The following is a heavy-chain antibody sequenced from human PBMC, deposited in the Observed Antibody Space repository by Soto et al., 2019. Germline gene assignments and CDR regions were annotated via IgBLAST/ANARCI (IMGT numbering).Heavy chain of an antibody. D-gene: IGHD2-15*01. CDR2: TYYRSKWYN. CDR1: GDSVSSNSAA. J-gene: IGHJ6*02. V-gene: IGHV6-1*01. Sequence: PSQTLSLTCAISGDSVSSNSAAWNWIRQSPSRGLEWLGRTYYRSKWYNDYAVSVKSRITINPDTSKNQFSLQLNSVTPEDTAVYYCARDLGCGGSCYWGYYYYGMDVWGQGTTVTVSS. CDR3: ARDLGCGGSCYWGYYYYGMDV.